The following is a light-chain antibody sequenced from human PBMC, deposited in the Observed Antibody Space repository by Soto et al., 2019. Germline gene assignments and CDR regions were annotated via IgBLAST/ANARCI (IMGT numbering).Light chain of an antibody. J-gene: IGKJ4*01. Sequence: DIQMTQSPSFLSASVGDRVTITCRASQGISSYLAWYQQKPGKAPKLLIYAASTLQSGVPSRFSGSGSGTEFTLTISSLQPEDFATYYCQQLNSYPPKVTFGGGTKVDNK. CDR1: QGISSY. CDR3: QQLNSYPPKVT. V-gene: IGKV1-9*01. CDR2: AAS.